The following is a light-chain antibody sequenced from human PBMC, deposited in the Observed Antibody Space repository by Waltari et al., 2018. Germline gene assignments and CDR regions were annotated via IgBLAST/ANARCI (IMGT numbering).Light chain of an antibody. V-gene: IGKV1-39*01. CDR2: RVS. CDR1: QSVNDF. CDR3: HQSYTLLWS. J-gene: IGKJ1*01. Sequence: DLQMTQSPSPLSASAGDTVTITCRANQSVNDFLNWYQQKPGKAPKLLIYRVSNLLSGVPSRFSGSSSGSGFTLTVSSLHPEDFATYYCHQSYTLLWSFGRGTRVE.